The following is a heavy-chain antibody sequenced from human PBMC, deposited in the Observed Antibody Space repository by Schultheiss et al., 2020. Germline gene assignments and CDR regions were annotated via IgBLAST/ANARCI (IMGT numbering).Heavy chain of an antibody. CDR2: IYYSGST. J-gene: IGHJ4*02. CDR3: AREVGSGIAGVDY. CDR1: GGSISSSSYY. Sequence: SETLSLTCTVSGGSISSSSYYWGWIRQPPGKGLECIGSIYYSGSTNYNPSLKSRVTISVDTSKNQFSLKLSSVTAADTAVYYCAREVGSGIAGVDYWGQGTLVTVSS. D-gene: IGHD6-19*01. V-gene: IGHV4-39*07.